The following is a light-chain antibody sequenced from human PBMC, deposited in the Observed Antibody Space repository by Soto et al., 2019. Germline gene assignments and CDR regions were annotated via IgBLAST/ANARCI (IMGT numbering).Light chain of an antibody. V-gene: IGLV1-40*01. Sequence: QPVLTQPPSVSGAPGQRVTISCTGSGSNIGAGYDVHWYQQLPGTAPKLLIYGNNNRPSGVPDRFSGSKPGTSASLAITGLQAEDEADYYCQSYDSSLTGYWVFGGGTKVTVL. CDR2: GNN. CDR3: QSYDSSLTGYWV. CDR1: GSNIGAGYD. J-gene: IGLJ3*02.